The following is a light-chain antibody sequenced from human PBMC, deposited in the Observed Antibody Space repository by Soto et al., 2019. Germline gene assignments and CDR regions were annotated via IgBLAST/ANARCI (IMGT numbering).Light chain of an antibody. CDR1: QNIDMY. V-gene: IGKV1-39*01. Sequence: IHMTQSPSSLSASVGDTVTISCRASQNIDMYLNWYQQKPGKAPRVLISGASSLQSGVPSRFSGSGSGTDFTLTINSLQPEDFASYYCLQDYNYPKTFGQGTKVDIK. CDR3: LQDYNYPKT. J-gene: IGKJ1*01. CDR2: GAS.